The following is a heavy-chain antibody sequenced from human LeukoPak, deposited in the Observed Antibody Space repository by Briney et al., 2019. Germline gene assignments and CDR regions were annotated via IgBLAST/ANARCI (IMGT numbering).Heavy chain of an antibody. CDR2: ISWNSGSI. CDR3: ATFTDEAIAVAGNFDY. V-gene: IGHV3-9*01. CDR1: GFTFDDYA. D-gene: IGHD6-19*01. Sequence: SLRLSCAASGFTFDDYAMHWVRQAPGKGLEWVSGISWNSGSIGYADSVKGRFTISRDNAKNSLYLQMNSLRAEDTALYYCATFTDEAIAVAGNFDYWGQGTLVTVSS. J-gene: IGHJ4*02.